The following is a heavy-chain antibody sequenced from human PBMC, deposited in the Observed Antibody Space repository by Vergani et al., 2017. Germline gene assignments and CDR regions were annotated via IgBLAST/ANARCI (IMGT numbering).Heavy chain of an antibody. J-gene: IGHJ4*02. D-gene: IGHD3-16*01. CDR1: GFTFSSHA. Sequence: EVQLLQSEGAVVQPGGSLRLSCVASGFTFSSHAMSWVRQGHGQGLEWVSSIKNTGDSTHYADSMKGRFTISRDNSKNTLYLQMNSLRAEDTAVYYCAKDWGSTQRPGRYYFDYWGQGTLVTVSS. CDR3: AKDWGSTQRPGRYYFDY. V-gene: IGHV3-23*01. CDR2: IKNTGDST.